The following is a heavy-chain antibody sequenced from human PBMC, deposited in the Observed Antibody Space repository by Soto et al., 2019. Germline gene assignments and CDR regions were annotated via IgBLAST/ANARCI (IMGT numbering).Heavy chain of an antibody. CDR2: IWYDGSNK. J-gene: IGHJ6*03. CDR1: GFTFSSYG. CDR3: ARDPIAVAGSVQYYYYYMDV. D-gene: IGHD6-19*01. Sequence: GGSLRLSCAASGFTFSSYGMHWVRQAPGKGLEWVAVIWYDGSNKYYADSVKGRFTISRDNSKNTLYLQMNSLRAEDTAVYYCARDPIAVAGSVQYYYYYMDVWGKGTTVTVSS. V-gene: IGHV3-33*01.